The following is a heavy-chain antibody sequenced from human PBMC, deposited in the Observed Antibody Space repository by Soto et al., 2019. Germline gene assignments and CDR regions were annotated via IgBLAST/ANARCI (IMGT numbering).Heavy chain of an antibody. CDR2: ISSSSSYT. CDR3: ARGGPLFRAVAGEQYFQH. V-gene: IGHV3-11*06. D-gene: IGHD6-19*01. CDR1: GFTFSDYY. J-gene: IGHJ1*01. Sequence: RRLSCAASGFTFSDYYMSWIRQAPGKGLDWVSYISSSSSYTNYADSVKGRFTISRDNAKNSLYLQMNSLRAQDTAVYYCARGGPLFRAVAGEQYFQHSGRRTLITVCS.